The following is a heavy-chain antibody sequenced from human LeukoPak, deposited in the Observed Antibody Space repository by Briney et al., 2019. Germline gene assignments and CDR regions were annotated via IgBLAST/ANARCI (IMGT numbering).Heavy chain of an antibody. D-gene: IGHD3-22*01. J-gene: IGHJ6*03. CDR2: IYTSGST. CDR3: ARGGDYYDSSGYYSYYYYYMDV. Sequence: PSETLSLTCTVSGGSISSSSYYWGWIRQPPGKGLEWIGRIYTSGSTNYNPSLKSRVTISVDTSKNQFSLKLSSVTAADTAVYYCARGGDYYDSSGYYSYYYYYMDVWGKGTTVTVSS. V-gene: IGHV4-39*07. CDR1: GGSISSSSYY.